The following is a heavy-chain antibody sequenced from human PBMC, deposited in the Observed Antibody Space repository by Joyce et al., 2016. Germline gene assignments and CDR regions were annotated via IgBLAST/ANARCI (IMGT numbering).Heavy chain of an antibody. CDR1: GGPFRSHS. CDR3: ADQSKGAGLEF. D-gene: IGHD6-19*01. J-gene: IGHJ4*02. Sequence: QVQLVQSGAEVKKPGSSVKVSCKTSGGPFRSHSISWVRQAPGHGLEWMGGIFPMLDITKSTQRFQDRVTITADESTSTVYMELSNLKSEDTATYYCADQSKGAGLEFWGQGTLVTVSS. V-gene: IGHV1-69*01. CDR2: IFPMLDIT.